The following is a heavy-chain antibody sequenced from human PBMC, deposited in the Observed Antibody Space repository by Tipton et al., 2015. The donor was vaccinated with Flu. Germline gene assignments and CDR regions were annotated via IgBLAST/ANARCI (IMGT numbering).Heavy chain of an antibody. CDR3: AKVIPEIVAGLDY. J-gene: IGHJ4*02. V-gene: IGHV3-11*01. D-gene: IGHD5-12*01. CDR2: ISSSGSTI. CDR1: GFTFSDDY. Sequence: SLRLSCAASGFTFSDDYMNWIRQAPGKGLEWVSHISSSGSTINYAVSVKGRFTISRDNAKNSLYLQMNSLRAEDTAIYYCAKVIPEIVAGLDYWGQGTLVTVSS.